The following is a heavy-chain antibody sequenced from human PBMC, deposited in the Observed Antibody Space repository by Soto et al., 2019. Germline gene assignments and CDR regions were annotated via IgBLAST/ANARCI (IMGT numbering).Heavy chain of an antibody. V-gene: IGHV1-69*12. CDR3: ARNREGYYFDY. Sequence: QVQLVQSGAEVKEPWSSVKVSCKTSGGTFSSNGLSWVRQAPGQGPEWVGGIIPIFDLVTYAQKFQGRVTITADESTSTAYMDLSSLRSEDTAVYYCARNREGYYFDYWGQGTLVTVSS. CDR1: GGTFSSNG. J-gene: IGHJ4*02. CDR2: IIPIFDLV.